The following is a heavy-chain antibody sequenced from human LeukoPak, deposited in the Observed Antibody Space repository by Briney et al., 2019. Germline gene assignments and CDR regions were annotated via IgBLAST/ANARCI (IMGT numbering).Heavy chain of an antibody. CDR1: GGSISSGSYY. V-gene: IGHV4-39*01. CDR3: ARYRPGRPMYYFDY. CDR2: IYYSGST. Sequence: SEILSLTCTVSGGSISSGSYYWGWIRQPPGKGLEWIGSIYYSGSTYYNPSLKSRVTISVDTSKNQFSLKLSSVTAADTAVYYCARYRPGRPMYYFDYWGQGTLVTVSS. J-gene: IGHJ4*02.